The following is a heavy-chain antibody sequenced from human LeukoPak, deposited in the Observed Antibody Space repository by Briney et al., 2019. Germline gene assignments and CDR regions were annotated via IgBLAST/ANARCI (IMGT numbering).Heavy chain of an antibody. J-gene: IGHJ4*02. CDR2: GHYRETT. CDR1: GDSVSNHAYY. D-gene: IGHD3/OR15-3a*01. CDR3: ARQNYDFWPGLLHPDY. V-gene: IGHV4-39*01. Sequence: KPSETLSLTCSVFGDSVSNHAYYWAWIRQAPGKRLEWMGSGHYRETTYSSPSLKSRVTISVDTSKNQVSLKLNSVTAADTAVYYCARQNYDFWPGLLHPDYWGQGIFVAVSS.